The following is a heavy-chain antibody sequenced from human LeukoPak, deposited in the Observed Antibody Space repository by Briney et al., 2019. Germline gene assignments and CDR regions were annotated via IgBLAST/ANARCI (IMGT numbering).Heavy chain of an antibody. CDR3: STPRGNWNDVVLGPQFDY. V-gene: IGHV4-34*01. CDR2: INHSGST. CDR1: GGSFSGYY. J-gene: IGHJ4*02. Sequence: SETLSLTCAVYGGSFSGYYWSWIRQPPGKGLEWIGEINHSGSTNYNPSLKSRVTILVNTYKNHLSLKLSSVTAADTAVYYCSTPRGNWNDVVLGPQFDYWGQRTLVTVSS. D-gene: IGHD1-1*01.